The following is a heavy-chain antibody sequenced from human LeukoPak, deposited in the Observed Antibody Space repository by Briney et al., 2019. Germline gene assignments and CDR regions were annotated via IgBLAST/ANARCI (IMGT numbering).Heavy chain of an antibody. J-gene: IGHJ4*02. D-gene: IGHD5-24*01. Sequence: GESLKISCKGSGYSFTSYWIGWVRQMPGKGLEWMGIIYPGDSDTRYSPSFQGQVTISADKSISTAYLQWGSLKAADIAMYYCAKHLPSGYNLVDFWGQGTLVTVSS. CDR1: GYSFTSYW. V-gene: IGHV5-51*01. CDR2: IYPGDSDT. CDR3: AKHLPSGYNLVDF.